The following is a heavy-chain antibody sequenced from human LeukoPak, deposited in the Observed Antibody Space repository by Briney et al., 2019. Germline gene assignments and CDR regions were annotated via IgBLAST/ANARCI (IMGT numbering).Heavy chain of an antibody. CDR2: IRYDGSNK. Sequence: LAGGSLRLSCAASGFTFSSYEMNWVRQAPGKGLEWVAFIRYDGSNKYYADSVKGRFTISRDNTKNTLYLQMNSLRAEDTAVYYCAKDGGSDPDAFDIWGQGTMVTVSS. J-gene: IGHJ3*02. CDR1: GFTFSSYE. V-gene: IGHV3-30*02. D-gene: IGHD2-15*01. CDR3: AKDGGSDPDAFDI.